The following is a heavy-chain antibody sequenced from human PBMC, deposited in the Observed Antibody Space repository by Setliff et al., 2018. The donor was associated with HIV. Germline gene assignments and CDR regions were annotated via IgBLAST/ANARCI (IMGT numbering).Heavy chain of an antibody. CDR2: ISHDGTYK. J-gene: IGHJ6*03. Sequence: PGGSLRLSCAGSGFTFSSYPMHWVRQAPGKGLEWVALISHDGTYKYYADSVQGRFTISRDNSKNTRSLQMNSLRAGDTAVYYCARDRKFGSSGHYYYYMDVWGKGTTVTVSS. V-gene: IGHV3-30*04. CDR3: ARDRKFGSSGHYYYYMDV. CDR1: GFTFSSYP. D-gene: IGHD6-6*01.